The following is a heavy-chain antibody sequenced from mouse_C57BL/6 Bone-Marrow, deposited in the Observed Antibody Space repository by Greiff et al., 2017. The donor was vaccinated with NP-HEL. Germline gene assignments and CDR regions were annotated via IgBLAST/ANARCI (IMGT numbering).Heavy chain of an antibody. J-gene: IGHJ1*03. CDR3: ARSGYYGLWYFDV. Sequence: QVQLQQSGPELVKPGASVKLSCKASGYTFTSYDINWVKQRPGQGLEWIGWLYPRDGSTKYNEKFKGKATLTVDTSSSTAYMELHSLTSEDSAVYFCARSGYYGLWYFDVWGTGTTVTVSS. CDR2: LYPRDGST. V-gene: IGHV1-85*01. D-gene: IGHD1-1*01. CDR1: GYTFTSYD.